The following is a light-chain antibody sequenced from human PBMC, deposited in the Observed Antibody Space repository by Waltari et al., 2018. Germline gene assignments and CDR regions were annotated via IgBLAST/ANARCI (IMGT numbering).Light chain of an antibody. V-gene: IGKV1-8*01. CDR1: EDGRSY. CDR3: EQYYSFPRT. J-gene: IGKJ1*01. CDR2: AAS. Sequence: AIRVTQSPSSVSASTGATVTSTCRASEDGRSYFGWYQQKPGQAPQLLVYAASSLQTGVPSRFSARGSGTHFTLTINNVQSEDFATYHCEQYYSFPRTFGQGTKVEV.